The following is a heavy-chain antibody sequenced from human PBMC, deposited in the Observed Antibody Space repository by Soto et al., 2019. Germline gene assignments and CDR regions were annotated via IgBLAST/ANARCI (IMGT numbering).Heavy chain of an antibody. V-gene: IGHV3-23*01. D-gene: IGHD6-13*01. Sequence: EVQLLESGGGLVQPGGSLRLSCAASGFTFSSYAMTWVRQAPGKGLEWVSVISSDGNTYYAGSVKGRFTISRDNSKSMVYLQMNSLRAEDHAVYYCARDWYEDYWGQGILVTVSS. J-gene: IGHJ4*02. CDR3: ARDWYEDY. CDR2: ISSDGNT. CDR1: GFTFSSYA.